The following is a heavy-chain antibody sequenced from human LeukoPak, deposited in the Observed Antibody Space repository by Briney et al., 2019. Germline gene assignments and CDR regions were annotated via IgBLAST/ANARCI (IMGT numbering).Heavy chain of an antibody. J-gene: IGHJ4*02. CDR2: INHSGST. V-gene: IGHV4-34*01. D-gene: IGHD4-17*01. CDR3: ARGYGRYFDY. Sequence: SETLSLTCAVYGGSFSGYYWSWIRQPPGKGLEWIGEINHSGSTNYNPPLKSRVTISVDTSKNQFSLKLSSVTAADTAVYYCARGYGRYFDYWGQGTLVTVSS. CDR1: GGSFSGYY.